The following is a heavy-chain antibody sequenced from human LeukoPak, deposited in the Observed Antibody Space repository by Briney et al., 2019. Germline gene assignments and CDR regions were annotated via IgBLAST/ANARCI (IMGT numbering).Heavy chain of an antibody. CDR2: IKQDGSEE. CDR1: GFTFSDYY. D-gene: IGHD3-9*01. CDR3: ARAFLYYDILTGYYPGEYYFDY. J-gene: IGHJ4*02. Sequence: GGSLRLSCSASGFTFSDYYMSWVRQAPGKGLEWVANIKQDGSEEYYVDSVKGRFTISRDNAKNSLYLQMNSLRAEDTAVYYCARAFLYYDILTGYYPGEYYFDYWGQGTLVTVSS. V-gene: IGHV3-7*01.